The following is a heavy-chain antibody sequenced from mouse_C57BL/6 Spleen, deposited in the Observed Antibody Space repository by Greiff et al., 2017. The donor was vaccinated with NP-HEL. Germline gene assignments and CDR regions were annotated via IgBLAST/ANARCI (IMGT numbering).Heavy chain of an antibody. CDR1: GYTFTDYY. CDR2: INPYNGGT. V-gene: IGHV1-19*01. Sequence: EVQLQQSGPVLVKPGASVKMSCKASGYTFTDYYMNWVKQSHGKSLEWIGVINPYNGGTSYNQKFKGKATMTVDKSSSTAYMELNSLTSEDSAVYYCANGPLYLENAMDYWGQGTSVTVSS. CDR3: ANGPLYLENAMDY. J-gene: IGHJ4*01. D-gene: IGHD2-1*01.